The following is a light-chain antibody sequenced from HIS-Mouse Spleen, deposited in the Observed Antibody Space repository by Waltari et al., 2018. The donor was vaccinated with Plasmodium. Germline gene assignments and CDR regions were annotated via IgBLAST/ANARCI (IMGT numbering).Light chain of an antibody. CDR2: WAS. CDR1: PSVLYSSNNKNY. J-gene: IGKJ4*01. CDR3: QQYYSTPLT. Sequence: IVMTQSPDSLAVSLCDRATLNCKSSPSVLYSSNNKNYLAWYQQKPGQPPKLLIYWASTRESGVPDRFSGSGSGTDFTLTISSLQAEDVAVYYCQQYYSTPLTFGGGTKVEIK. V-gene: IGKV4-1*01.